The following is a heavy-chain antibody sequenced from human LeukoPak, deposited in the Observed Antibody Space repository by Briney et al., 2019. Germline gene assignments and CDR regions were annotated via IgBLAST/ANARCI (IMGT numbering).Heavy chain of an antibody. D-gene: IGHD6-19*01. CDR2: IRSKAYGGTA. CDR1: GFTFGDHG. Sequence: GGSLRLSCTASGFTFGDHGLNWFRQAPGKGLEWVGFIRSKAYGGTAEYAASVKGRFTISRDDSESIAYVEMNSLKSEDTAVYYCARDLRAVAHDFDCWGQGTLGTVSS. J-gene: IGHJ4*02. V-gene: IGHV3-49*03. CDR3: ARDLRAVAHDFDC.